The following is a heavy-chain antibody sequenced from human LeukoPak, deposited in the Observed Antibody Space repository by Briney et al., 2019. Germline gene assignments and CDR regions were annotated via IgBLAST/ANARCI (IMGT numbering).Heavy chain of an antibody. CDR3: AKDPTVTTAFGEYYFDY. CDR1: GFTFSSYV. V-gene: IGHV3-30*02. CDR2: IRYDGSNK. Sequence: TGGSLRLSCAASGFTFSSYVMHWIRQAQGKGLEWVAFIRYDGSNKYYADSVKGRFTISRDNAKNTLYLLMNSLRAEDTAVYYCAKDPTVTTAFGEYYFDYWGPGTLVTVSS. J-gene: IGHJ4*02. D-gene: IGHD4-17*01.